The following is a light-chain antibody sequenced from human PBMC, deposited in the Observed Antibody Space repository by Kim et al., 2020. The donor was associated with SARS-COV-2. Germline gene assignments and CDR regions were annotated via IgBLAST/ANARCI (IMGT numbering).Light chain of an antibody. CDR3: QKYNTDPLT. Sequence: GDRVTITCRASQGISNYLAWHQQKPGQVPKVLIYDASTLQSGIPSRFSGSGSGTDFTLTISSLQPEDVATYYCQKYNTDPLTFGGGTKVDIK. J-gene: IGKJ4*01. V-gene: IGKV1-27*01. CDR1: QGISNY. CDR2: DAS.